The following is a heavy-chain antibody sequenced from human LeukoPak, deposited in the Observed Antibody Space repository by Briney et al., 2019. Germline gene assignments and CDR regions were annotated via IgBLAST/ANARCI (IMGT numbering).Heavy chain of an antibody. J-gene: IGHJ4*02. CDR2: IIPIFGTA. CDR3: ARPVPAHYSSSWLNFDY. V-gene: IGHV1-69*05. Sequence: SVKVSCKASGGTFSSYAISWVRQAPGQGLEWMGGIIPIFGTANYAQKFQGRVTITTDESTSTAYMELSSLRSEDTAVYYCARPVPAHYSSSWLNFDYWGQGTLVTVSS. D-gene: IGHD6-13*01. CDR1: GGTFSSYA.